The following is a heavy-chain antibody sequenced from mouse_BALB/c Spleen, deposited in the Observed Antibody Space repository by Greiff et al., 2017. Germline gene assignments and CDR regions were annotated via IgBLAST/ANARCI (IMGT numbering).Heavy chain of an antibody. CDR1: GYTFTSYW. CDR3: TRGRYGNYGWFAY. Sequence: VQLQQPGAELVRPGASVKLSCKASGYTFTSYWINWVKQRPGQGLEWIGNIYPSDSYTNYNQKFKDKATLTVDKSSSTAYMQLSSPTSEDSAVYYCTRGRYGNYGWFAYWGQGTLVTVSA. V-gene: IGHV1-69*02. D-gene: IGHD2-10*02. CDR2: IYPSDSYT. J-gene: IGHJ3*01.